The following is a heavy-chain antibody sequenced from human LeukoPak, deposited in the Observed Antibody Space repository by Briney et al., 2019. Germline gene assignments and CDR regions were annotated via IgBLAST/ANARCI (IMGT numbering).Heavy chain of an antibody. V-gene: IGHV3-23*01. CDR2: IFCNGGSA. J-gene: IGHJ4*02. CDR1: GFPFNTYA. CDR3: AKATTCYSSGGYPGWAADY. Sequence: GPLILSSASSGFPFNTYAMYWVRQAPGKGLEWVSGIFCNGGSAHYAHSVKGRFTISRDNSKNTVYLQMNSLRAEDRAVYYCAKATTCYSSGGYPGWAADYWGQGALVTVSS. D-gene: IGHD6-19*01.